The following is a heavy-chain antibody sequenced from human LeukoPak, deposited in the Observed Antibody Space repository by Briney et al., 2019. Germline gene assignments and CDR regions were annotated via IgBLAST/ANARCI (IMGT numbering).Heavy chain of an antibody. D-gene: IGHD2-15*01. CDR2: TYYRSRWYN. CDR1: GDSVSSNSAA. V-gene: IGHV6-1*01. J-gene: IGHJ3*02. CDR3: ASSGISRSFDM. Sequence: SQTLSLTCAISGDSVSSNSAAWHWIRQSPSRGLEWLGKTYYRSRWYNDYAVSVKGRISINPDTSKNQFSLQLNSVTPEDTAVYYCASSGISRSFDMWGQGTMVTVSS.